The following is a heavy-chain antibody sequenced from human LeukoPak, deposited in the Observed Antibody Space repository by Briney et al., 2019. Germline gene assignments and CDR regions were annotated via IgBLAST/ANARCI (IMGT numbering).Heavy chain of an antibody. CDR3: ARVGYSSSWSDAFDI. J-gene: IGHJ3*02. V-gene: IGHV4-61*08. CDR2: IYYSGST. CDR1: GGSISSGGYY. Sequence: SETLSLTCTVSGGSISSGGYYWSWIRQHPGKGLEWIGYIYYSGSTNSNPSLKSRVTISVDTSKNQFSLKLSSVTAADTAVYYCARVGYSSSWSDAFDIWGQGTMVTVSS. D-gene: IGHD6-13*01.